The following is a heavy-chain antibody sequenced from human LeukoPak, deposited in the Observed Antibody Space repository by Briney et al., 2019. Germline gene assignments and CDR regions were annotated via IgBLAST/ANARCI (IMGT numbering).Heavy chain of an antibody. D-gene: IGHD2-15*01. CDR2: INPNSGGT. CDR3: ARWEELLSYFDY. CDR1: GYTFTGYY. J-gene: IGHJ4*02. Sequence: ASVKVSCKASGYTFTGYYMHWVRQAPGQGLEWMGWINPNSGGTNYAQKFQGWVTMTRDTSISTAYMELSGLRSDDTAVYYCARWEELLSYFDYWGQGTLVTVSS. V-gene: IGHV1-2*04.